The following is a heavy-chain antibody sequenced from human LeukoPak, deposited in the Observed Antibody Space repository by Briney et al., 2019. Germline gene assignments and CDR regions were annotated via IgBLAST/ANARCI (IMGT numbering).Heavy chain of an antibody. D-gene: IGHD6-19*01. CDR2: IYYSGST. Sequence: SETLSLTCTVSGGSISSYYWSWIRQPPGKGLEWIGYIYYSGSTNYNPSLKSRVTISVDTSKNQFSLKLSSVIAADTAVYYCAREAAVAGTYGMDVWGQGTTVTVSS. CDR1: GGSISSYY. V-gene: IGHV4-59*01. J-gene: IGHJ6*02. CDR3: AREAAVAGTYGMDV.